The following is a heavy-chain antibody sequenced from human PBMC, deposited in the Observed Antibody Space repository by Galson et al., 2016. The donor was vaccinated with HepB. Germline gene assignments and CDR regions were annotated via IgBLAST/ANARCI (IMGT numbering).Heavy chain of an antibody. CDR1: GFPFSNYW. CDR3: TRVHREGIAAAGLQI. CDR2: INSDGSST. Sequence: SLRLSCAASGFPFSNYWMHWVRPAPGKGPVWVSRINSDGSSTTYADSVKGRFTISRDNAKNTLYLQMHSLRAEDTALYYCTRVHREGIAAAGLQIWGQGTLVIVSS. V-gene: IGHV3-74*01. D-gene: IGHD6-13*01. J-gene: IGHJ4*02.